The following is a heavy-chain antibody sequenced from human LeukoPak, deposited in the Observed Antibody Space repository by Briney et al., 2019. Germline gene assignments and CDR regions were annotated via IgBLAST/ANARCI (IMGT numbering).Heavy chain of an antibody. V-gene: IGHV3-23*01. CDR1: GFTFNNYA. J-gene: IGHJ6*03. Sequence: AGGSLRLSCAASGFTFNNYAMSWVRQAPGKGLEWVSTISSSGGSTYYADSVKGRFTISRDNSKNTLYLQMDSLRVEDTAVYYCAKLPYCSSSSCYTATGYYYYMDVWGKGTTVTVSS. CDR3: AKLPYCSSSSCYTATGYYYYMDV. CDR2: ISSSGGST. D-gene: IGHD2-2*02.